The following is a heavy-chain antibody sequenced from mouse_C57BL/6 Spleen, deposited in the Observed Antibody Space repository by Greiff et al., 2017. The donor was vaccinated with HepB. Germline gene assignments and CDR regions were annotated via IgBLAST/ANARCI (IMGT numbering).Heavy chain of an antibody. CDR2: IDPSDSET. V-gene: IGHV1-52*01. CDR1: GYTFTSYW. D-gene: IGHD1-1*01. Sequence: QVQLQQPGAELVRPGSSVKLSCKASGYTFTSYWMHWVKQRPIQGLEWIGNIDPSDSETHYNQKFKDKATLTVDKSSSTAYMQLSSLTSEDSAVYYCAVVTTVVARAMDYWGQGTSVTVSS. J-gene: IGHJ4*01. CDR3: AVVTTVVARAMDY.